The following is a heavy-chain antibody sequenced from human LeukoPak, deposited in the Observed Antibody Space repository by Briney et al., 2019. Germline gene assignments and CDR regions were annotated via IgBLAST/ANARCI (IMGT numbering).Heavy chain of an antibody. Sequence: PGTPLRLSCAASGFTFSSYAMRWVRQTPGKGLEWVAVISYDGNNKYYADSVKGRFTISRDNSKNTLYLQMNSLRPEDTAVYYCARDQGTYSGYDAADYWGQGTLVTVSS. CDR3: ARDQGTYSGYDAADY. CDR1: GFTFSSYA. J-gene: IGHJ4*02. CDR2: ISYDGNNK. V-gene: IGHV3-30*04. D-gene: IGHD5-12*01.